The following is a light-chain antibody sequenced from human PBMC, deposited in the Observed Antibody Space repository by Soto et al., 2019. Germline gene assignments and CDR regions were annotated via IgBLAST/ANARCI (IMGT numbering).Light chain of an antibody. J-gene: IGKJ1*01. CDR2: GAT. Sequence: EIVLTQSPGTLSLSPGERATLSCRASQSVSSNLLAWYQQKPGQAPRLLIYGATNRATGIPDRFSGSGSGTDFTLTISRREPEDFAVYYCQQYGSSPRTFGQGTKVEIK. CDR3: QQYGSSPRT. CDR1: QSVSSNL. V-gene: IGKV3-20*01.